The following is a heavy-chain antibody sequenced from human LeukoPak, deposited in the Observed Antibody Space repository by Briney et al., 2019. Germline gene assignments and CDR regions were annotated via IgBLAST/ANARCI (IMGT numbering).Heavy chain of an antibody. J-gene: IGHJ6*02. CDR1: GGSISSYY. D-gene: IGHD6-13*01. CDR3: ARGQSSSRLDYGMDV. Sequence: ETSETLSLTCTVSGGSISSYYWSWIRQPPGKGLEWIGYIYYSGSTNYNPSLKSRVTISVDTSKNQFSLKLSSVTAADTAVYYCARGQSSSRLDYGMDVWGQGTTVTVSS. V-gene: IGHV4-59*01. CDR2: IYYSGST.